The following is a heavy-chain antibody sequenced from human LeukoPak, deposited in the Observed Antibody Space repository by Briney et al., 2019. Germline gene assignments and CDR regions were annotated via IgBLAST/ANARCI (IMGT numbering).Heavy chain of an antibody. V-gene: IGHV4-31*03. CDR2: IYYSGNT. CDR1: GGSISRGGYY. Sequence: SETLSLTCTVSGGSISRGGYYWSWIRQHPGKGLEWIGYIYYSGNTYYNPSLKSRVTISVDTSKNQFSLKVTSVTAADTAAYYCARARDCSGGTCYQFNWFDLWGQGTLVTVSS. J-gene: IGHJ5*02. D-gene: IGHD2-15*01. CDR3: ARARDCSGGTCYQFNWFDL.